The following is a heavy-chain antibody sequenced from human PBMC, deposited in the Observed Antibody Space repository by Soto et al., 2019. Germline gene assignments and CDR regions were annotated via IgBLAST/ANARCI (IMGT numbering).Heavy chain of an antibody. CDR2: ISYEGSNT. D-gene: IGHD1-1*01. V-gene: IGHV3-30-3*01. J-gene: IGHJ6*02. CDR3: ARVTPGNNLYYFSGLDF. CDR1: GFTFDTYG. Sequence: GGSLRLSCVASGFTFDTYGIHWVRQAPGKWLQWVALISYEGSNTYYADSVRGRFTISRDNSKNTLYLQMNTLRPEDTGLYYCARVTPGNNLYYFSGLDFWGQGTSVTV.